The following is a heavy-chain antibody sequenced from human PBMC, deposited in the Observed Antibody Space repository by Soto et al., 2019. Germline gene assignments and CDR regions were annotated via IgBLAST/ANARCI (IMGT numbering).Heavy chain of an antibody. CDR1: GFTFSSYA. D-gene: IGHD3-22*01. CDR2: ISGSGGST. V-gene: IGHV3-23*01. CDR3: AKATQDYYDSSGYYVAGAFDI. J-gene: IGHJ3*02. Sequence: PGGSLRLSCAASGFTFSSYATSWVRQAPGKGLGWVSAISGSGGSTYYADSVKGRFPISRDNSKNTLYLQMNSLRAEDTAVYYCAKATQDYYDSSGYYVAGAFDIWGQGTMVTVSS.